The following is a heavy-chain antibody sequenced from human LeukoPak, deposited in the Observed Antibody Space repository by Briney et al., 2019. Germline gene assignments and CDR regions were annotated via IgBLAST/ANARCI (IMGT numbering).Heavy chain of an antibody. V-gene: IGHV4-59*01. CDR1: GGSISSYY. D-gene: IGHD5-18*01. Sequence: SETLSLTCTVSGGSISSYYWSWIRQPPGKGLEWIGYIYYSGSTNYNPSLKSRVTISVDTSKNQFSLKLSSVTAADTAVYYCARGQEIQLWSYYFDYWGQGALVTVSS. J-gene: IGHJ4*02. CDR3: ARGQEIQLWSYYFDY. CDR2: IYYSGST.